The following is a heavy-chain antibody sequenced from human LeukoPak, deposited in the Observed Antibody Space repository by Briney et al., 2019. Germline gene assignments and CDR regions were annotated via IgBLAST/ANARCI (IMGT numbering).Heavy chain of an antibody. Sequence: PGGSVRLSCTASGCTLSSYSMNWVRQAPGKGLEWVASISSSSSYIYYADSVKGRFTISRDNAKNSLYLQMNSLRAEDTAVYYCANLLYYYDSSQPYWGQGTLVTVSS. CDR1: GCTLSSYS. CDR2: ISSSSSYI. D-gene: IGHD3-22*01. CDR3: ANLLYYYDSSQPY. J-gene: IGHJ4*02. V-gene: IGHV3-21*04.